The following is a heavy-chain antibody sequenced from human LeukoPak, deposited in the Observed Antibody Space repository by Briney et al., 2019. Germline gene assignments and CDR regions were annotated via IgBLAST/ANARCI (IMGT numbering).Heavy chain of an antibody. CDR1: GFTFSSYA. Sequence: GGSLRLSCAASGFTFSSYAMHWVRQAPGKGLEWVAVISYDGSNKYYADSVKGRFTISRDNSKNTLYLQMNSLRAEDTAVYYCARDLYDFWSGYYGFDPWGQGTLVTVSS. V-gene: IGHV3-30-3*01. CDR2: ISYDGSNK. CDR3: ARDLYDFWSGYYGFDP. D-gene: IGHD3-3*01. J-gene: IGHJ5*02.